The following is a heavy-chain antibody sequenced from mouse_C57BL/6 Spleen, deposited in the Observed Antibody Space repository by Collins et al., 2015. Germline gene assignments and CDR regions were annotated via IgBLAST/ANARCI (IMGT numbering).Heavy chain of an antibody. CDR1: GYTFTNYG. CDR2: INTYTGEP. D-gene: IGHD2-3*01. V-gene: IGHV9-1*02. J-gene: IGHJ4*01. Sequence: QIQLVQSGPELKKPGETVKISCKASGYTFTNYGMNWVKQAPGKGLKWMGWINTYTGEPTYADDFKGRFAFSLETSASTAYLQINNLKNEDMATYFCARDGPYAMDYWGQGTSVTVSS. CDR3: ARDGPYAMDY.